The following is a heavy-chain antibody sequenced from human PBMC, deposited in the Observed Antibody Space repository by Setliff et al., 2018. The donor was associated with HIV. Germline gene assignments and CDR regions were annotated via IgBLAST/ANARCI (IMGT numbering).Heavy chain of an antibody. D-gene: IGHD2-21*02. J-gene: IGHJ1*01. CDR2: MYYSGRT. CDR3: ARHHLRTAEEYFQH. V-gene: IGHV4-59*05. CDR1: GGSISTYY. Sequence: LSLTCTVSGGSISTYYWSWIRQPPGKGLEWIGSMYYSGRTYYNPSLKSRVTISVDTSNNQFSLKLNSVTAADTAVYYCARHHLRTAEEYFQHWGQGTLVTVSS.